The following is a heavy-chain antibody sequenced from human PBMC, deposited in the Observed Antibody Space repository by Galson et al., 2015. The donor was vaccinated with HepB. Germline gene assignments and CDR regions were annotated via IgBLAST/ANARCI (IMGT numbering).Heavy chain of an antibody. J-gene: IGHJ5*02. D-gene: IGHD2-15*01. CDR3: ARGEEGPDIVVVVAAPPGSDWFDP. CDR2: ISSSSSYI. CDR1: GFTFSSYS. V-gene: IGHV3-21*01. Sequence: SLRLSCAASGFTFSSYSMNWVRQAPGKGLEWVSSISSSSSYIYYADSVKGRFTISRDNAKNSLYLQMNSLRAEDTAVYYCARGEEGPDIVVVVAAPPGSDWFDPWGQGTLVTVSS.